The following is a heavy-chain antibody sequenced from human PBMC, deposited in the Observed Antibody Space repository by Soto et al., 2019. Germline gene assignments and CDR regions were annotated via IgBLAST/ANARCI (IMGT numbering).Heavy chain of an antibody. CDR1: GFTFSSYG. Sequence: QVQLVESGGGVVQPGRSLRLSCAASGFTFSSYGMHWVRQPPGKGLEWVSVISYDGSNKYYADSVKGRFTISRRNSTNTLYLRMNSLKAEETAIYYCAKERTEQYELLYFFDYWGKGTLVTVSS. J-gene: IGHJ4*02. D-gene: IGHD2-2*02. CDR2: ISYDGSNK. V-gene: IGHV3-30*18. CDR3: AKERTEQYELLYFFDY.